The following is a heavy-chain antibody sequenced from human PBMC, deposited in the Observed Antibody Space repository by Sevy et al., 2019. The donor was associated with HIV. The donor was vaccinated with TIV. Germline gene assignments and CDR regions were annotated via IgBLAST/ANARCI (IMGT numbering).Heavy chain of an antibody. V-gene: IGHV2-5*02. CDR1: GFSLSTSGVG. D-gene: IGHD3-16*02. CDR2: IYWDDDK. J-gene: IGHJ4*02. Sequence: SGPTLVNPTQTLTLTCTFSGFSLSTSGVGVGWIRQPPGKALEWLALIYWDDDKRYSPSLKSRLTIAKDTSKNQVGLTMSNMDPVDTATYYCAHRVEEITFGGFIATGPRELHDFDYWGQGTLVTVSS. CDR3: AHRVEEITFGGFIATGPRELHDFDY.